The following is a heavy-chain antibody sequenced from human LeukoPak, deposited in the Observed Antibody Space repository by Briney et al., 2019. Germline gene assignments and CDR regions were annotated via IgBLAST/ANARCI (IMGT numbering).Heavy chain of an antibody. V-gene: IGHV4-30-4*01. D-gene: IGHD4-17*01. CDR3: ARDGKGVTTETLFDNWFDP. CDR2: IYYSGST. J-gene: IGHJ5*02. CDR1: GGSISSGDYY. Sequence: SQTLSLTCTVSGGSISSGDYYWSWIRQPPGKGLEWIGYIYYSGSTYYNPSLKSRVTISVDTSKNQFSLKLSSVTAADTAVYYCARDGKGVTTETLFDNWFDPWGQGTLVTVSS.